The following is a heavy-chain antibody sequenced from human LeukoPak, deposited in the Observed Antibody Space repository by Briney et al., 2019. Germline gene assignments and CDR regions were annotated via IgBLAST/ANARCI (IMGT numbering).Heavy chain of an antibody. CDR3: AREEQQPSTNWFDP. CDR2: IYHSGST. V-gene: IGHV4-38-2*02. J-gene: IGHJ5*02. Sequence: SETLSLTCAVSGYSISSGYYWGWIRQPPGKGLEWIGSIYHSGSTYYNPSLKSRVTISVDTSKNQFSLKLSSVTAADTVVYYCAREEQQPSTNWFDPWGQGTLVTVSS. D-gene: IGHD6-13*01. CDR1: GYSISSGYY.